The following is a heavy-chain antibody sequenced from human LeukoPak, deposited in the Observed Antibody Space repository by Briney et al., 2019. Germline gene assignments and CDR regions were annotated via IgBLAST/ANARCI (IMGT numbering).Heavy chain of an antibody. Sequence: SGGSLRLSCAASGFTFSSYEMTWVRQAPGKGLEWVSYISSSGRTKYYADSVKGRFTISRDNAKNLLYLQMNSLRAEDTAVYYCARGGTGYDLFDYWGQGTLVTVSS. CDR2: ISSSGRTK. V-gene: IGHV3-48*03. CDR3: ARGGTGYDLFDY. CDR1: GFTFSSYE. J-gene: IGHJ4*02. D-gene: IGHD5-12*01.